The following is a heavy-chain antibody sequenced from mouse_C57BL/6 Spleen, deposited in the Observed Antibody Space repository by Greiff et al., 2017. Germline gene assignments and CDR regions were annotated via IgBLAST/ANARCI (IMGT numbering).Heavy chain of an antibody. D-gene: IGHD1-1*02. CDR1: GYTFTSYW. Sequence: QVQLQQPGAELVKPGASVKMSCKASGYTFTSYWITWVKQRPGQGLEWIGDIYPGSGSTNYHEKFKSKATLTLDTSSSTAYMQLSSLTSEDSAVYYCARIYGYIDYWGQGTTLTVSS. CDR3: ARIYGYIDY. J-gene: IGHJ2*01. CDR2: IYPGSGST. V-gene: IGHV1-55*01.